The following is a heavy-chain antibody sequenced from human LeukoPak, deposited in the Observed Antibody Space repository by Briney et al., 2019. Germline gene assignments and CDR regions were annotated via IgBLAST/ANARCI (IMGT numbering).Heavy chain of an antibody. J-gene: IGHJ4*02. V-gene: IGHV3-53*01. Sequence: PGGSLRLSCAASGFRFNDYVMTWVRQAPGKGLEWVSVIYSGGSTYYADSVKGRFTISRDNPKNTLYLQMNSLRAGDTAVYYCARGGGYYDSSGYSDYWGQGTLVTVSS. CDR2: IYSGGST. CDR3: ARGGGYYDSSGYSDY. CDR1: GFRFNDYV. D-gene: IGHD3-22*01.